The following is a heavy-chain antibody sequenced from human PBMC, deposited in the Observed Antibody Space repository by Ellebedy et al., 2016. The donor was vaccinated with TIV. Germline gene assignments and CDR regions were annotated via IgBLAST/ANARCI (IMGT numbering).Heavy chain of an antibody. D-gene: IGHD1-26*01. J-gene: IGHJ4*02. Sequence: PGGSLRLSCAASGFTFSSYGMHRVRQAPGKGLEWVAVIWYDGTDKYYAESVKGRFTISRDSSKNTLYLQMNSLRAEDTAVYYCARDRKSRVGVTFYFDYWGQGNLVTVSS. CDR3: ARDRKSRVGVTFYFDY. CDR1: GFTFSSYG. CDR2: IWYDGTDK. V-gene: IGHV3-33*01.